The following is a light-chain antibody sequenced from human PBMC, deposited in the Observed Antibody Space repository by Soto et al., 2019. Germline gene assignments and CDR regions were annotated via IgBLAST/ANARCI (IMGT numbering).Light chain of an antibody. Sequence: EVVMTQSPATLSVSPGERATLSCRASESVSTNLAWYQQRPGQAPRLVIYGASTRATGIPARFSGGGSGTEFTLPISSLQSEDFAGYYCQQYHSWPPITFGQGTRLEIK. CDR3: QQYHSWPPIT. V-gene: IGKV3-15*01. CDR1: ESVSTN. CDR2: GAS. J-gene: IGKJ5*01.